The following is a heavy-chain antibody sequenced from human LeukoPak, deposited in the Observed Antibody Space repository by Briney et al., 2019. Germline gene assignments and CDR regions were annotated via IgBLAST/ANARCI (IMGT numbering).Heavy chain of an antibody. CDR2: IIPIFGTA. J-gene: IGHJ4*02. D-gene: IGHD3-3*01. V-gene: IGHV1-69*05. CDR3: ARWDEWLLYLDY. CDR1: GGTFSSYA. Sequence: ASAKVSCKASGGTFSSYAISWVRQAPGQGLEWMGGIIPIFGTANYAQKFQGRVTITTDESTSTAYMELSSLRSEDTAVYYCARWDEWLLYLDYWGQGTLVTVSS.